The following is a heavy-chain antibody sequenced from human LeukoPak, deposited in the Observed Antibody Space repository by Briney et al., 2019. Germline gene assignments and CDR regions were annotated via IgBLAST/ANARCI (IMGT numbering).Heavy chain of an antibody. CDR2: ICYSGST. V-gene: IGHV4-59*01. Sequence: PSETLSLTCTVSGGSISSYYWSWIRQPPGKGLEWIGYICYSGSTNYNPSLKSRVTISVDTSKNQFSLKLSSVTAADTAVYYCARFNPALTGYYYFDYWGQGTLVTVSS. CDR1: GGSISSYY. D-gene: IGHD3-9*01. CDR3: ARFNPALTGYYYFDY. J-gene: IGHJ4*02.